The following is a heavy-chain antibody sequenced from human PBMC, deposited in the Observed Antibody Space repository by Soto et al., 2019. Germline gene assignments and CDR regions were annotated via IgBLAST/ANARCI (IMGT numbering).Heavy chain of an antibody. V-gene: IGHV3-23*01. CDR1: GFTLSSYA. D-gene: IGHD3-9*01. J-gene: IGHJ4*02. CDR3: AKGGATYGLLTHDY. CDR2: TTGGAGLT. Sequence: EVQLLESGGGLVQPGGSLRLSCTASGFTLSSYAINWVRRAPGKGLEWVSATTGGAGLTYYADSVKGRFAVSRDNSRDTLYLQMNRLTAEDTAVYYCAKGGATYGLLTHDYWGQGTLVTVSS.